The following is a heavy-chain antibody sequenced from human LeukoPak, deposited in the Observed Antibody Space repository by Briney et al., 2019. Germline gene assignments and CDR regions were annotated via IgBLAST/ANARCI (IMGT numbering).Heavy chain of an antibody. Sequence: PGGSLRLSCAASGFTFSSYWMHWVRQAPGKGLVWVSRINSDGSSTSYADSVKGRFTISRDNAKNTLYLQMNSLRAEDTAVYYRARAIGSGSYSPRPASYYYGMDVWGQGTTVTVSS. CDR2: INSDGSST. CDR1: GFTFSSYW. J-gene: IGHJ6*02. D-gene: IGHD3-10*01. CDR3: ARAIGSGSYSPRPASYYYGMDV. V-gene: IGHV3-74*01.